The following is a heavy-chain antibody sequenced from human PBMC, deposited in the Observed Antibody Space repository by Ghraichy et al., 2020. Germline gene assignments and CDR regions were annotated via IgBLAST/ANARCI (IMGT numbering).Heavy chain of an antibody. CDR1: GGSISSYY. CDR2: IYYSGST. Sequence: SETLSPTCTVSGGSISSYYWSWIRQPPGKGLEWIGYIYYSGSTNYNPSLKSRVTISVDTSKNQFSLKLSSVTAADTAVYYCARVGRYYDSSGYAPDYYYYYGMDVWGQGTTVTVSS. J-gene: IGHJ6*02. D-gene: IGHD3-22*01. CDR3: ARVGRYYDSSGYAPDYYYYYGMDV. V-gene: IGHV4-59*01.